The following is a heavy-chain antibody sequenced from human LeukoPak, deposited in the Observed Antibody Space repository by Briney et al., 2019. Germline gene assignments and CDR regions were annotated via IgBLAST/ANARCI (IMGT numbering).Heavy chain of an antibody. CDR1: GFTFRIFG. Sequence: PGGSLRLSCAASGFTFRIFGLNWVRQAPGKGPEWVSYIDARSGITYYADSVQGRFTISRDDARESVFLQMDGLRVDDTAVYYCARDTLYSSRAEASYFDYWGQGTLVTVSS. V-gene: IGHV3-48*04. CDR2: IDARSGIT. J-gene: IGHJ4*02. D-gene: IGHD6-13*01. CDR3: ARDTLYSSRAEASYFDY.